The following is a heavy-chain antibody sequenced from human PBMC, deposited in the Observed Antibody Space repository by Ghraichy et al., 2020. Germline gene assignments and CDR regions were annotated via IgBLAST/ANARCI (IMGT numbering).Heavy chain of an antibody. CDR3: ARDRSGYDYVWGSYRTGFDY. V-gene: IGHV3-48*02. CDR2: ISSSSSTI. J-gene: IGHJ4*02. CDR1: GFTFSSYS. D-gene: IGHD3-16*02. Sequence: GGSLRLSCAASGFTFSSYSMNWVRQAPGKGLEWVSYISSSSSTIYYADSVKGRFTISRDNAKNSLYLQMNSLRDEDTAVYYCARDRSGYDYVWGSYRTGFDYWGQGTLVTVSS.